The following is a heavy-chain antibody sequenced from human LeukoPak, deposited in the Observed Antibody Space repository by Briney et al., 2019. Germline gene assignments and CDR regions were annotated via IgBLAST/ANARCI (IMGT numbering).Heavy chain of an antibody. J-gene: IGHJ4*02. Sequence: GGSLRLSCAASGFTFSSHWMHWVRQAPGKGLVWVSRINSEGSITTYADSAQGRFTISRDNAKNTLYLQMNSLRVEDTAVYYCATWDNAWEFGYWGQGTLVSVSS. CDR3: ATWDNAWEFGY. CDR2: INSEGSIT. CDR1: GFTFSSHW. D-gene: IGHD1-26*01. V-gene: IGHV3-74*01.